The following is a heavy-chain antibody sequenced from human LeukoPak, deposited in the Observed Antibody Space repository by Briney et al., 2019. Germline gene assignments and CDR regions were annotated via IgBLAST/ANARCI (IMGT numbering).Heavy chain of an antibody. CDR3: ARENYDPTHNYYYGMDV. D-gene: IGHD3-22*01. J-gene: IGHJ6*02. CDR1: GFTFSSYA. CDR2: ISYDGSNK. Sequence: GGSLRLSCAASGFTFSSYAMHWVRQAPGKGLEWVAVISYDGSNKYYADSVKGRFTISRDNSKNTLYLQMNSLRAEDTAVYYCARENYDPTHNYYYGMDVWGQGTTVTVSS. V-gene: IGHV3-30*14.